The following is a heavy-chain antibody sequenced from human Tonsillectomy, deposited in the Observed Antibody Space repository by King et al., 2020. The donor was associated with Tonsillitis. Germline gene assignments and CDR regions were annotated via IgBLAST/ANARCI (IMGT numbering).Heavy chain of an antibody. CDR2: ISYDGRFK. V-gene: IGHV3-30*18. Sequence: HVQLVESGGGVVQPGRSLGLSCAASGFTFTNFAMSWVRQAPGKGLEWVATISYDGRFKLYADSVKGRATIARDNSLNTLSLHMNNLRPEDTSVYYCVKGGDNWWAYFEYWGQGALVTVSA. CDR1: GFTFTNFA. CDR3: VKGGDNWWAYFEY. J-gene: IGHJ4*02. D-gene: IGHD1-1*01.